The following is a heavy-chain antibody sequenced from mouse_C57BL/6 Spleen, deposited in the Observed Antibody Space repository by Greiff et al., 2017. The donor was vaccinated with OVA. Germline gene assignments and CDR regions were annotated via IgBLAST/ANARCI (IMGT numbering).Heavy chain of an antibody. Sequence: QVQLQQPGAELVRPGASVKLSCKASGYTFTDYYINWVKQRPGQGLEWIARIYPGSGNTYYNEKFKGKATLTAEKSSSTAYMQLSSLTSEDSAVYFCARETDYYGSRGYFDVWGTGTTVTVSS. D-gene: IGHD1-1*01. CDR3: ARETDYYGSRGYFDV. CDR2: IYPGSGNT. CDR1: GYTFTDYY. J-gene: IGHJ1*03. V-gene: IGHV1-76*01.